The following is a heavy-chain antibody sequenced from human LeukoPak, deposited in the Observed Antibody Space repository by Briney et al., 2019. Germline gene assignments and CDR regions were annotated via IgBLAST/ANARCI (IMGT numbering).Heavy chain of an antibody. V-gene: IGHV3-23*01. CDR1: GFTFSSYA. Sequence: PGGSLRLSCAASGFTFSSYAMSWVRQAPGKGLEWVSAISGSGGSTYYADSVKGRFTISRDNSKNTLYLQMNSLRAEDTAVYYCANLYPDYGDYGGSSGAFDIWGQGTMVTVSS. D-gene: IGHD4-17*01. CDR3: ANLYPDYGDYGGSSGAFDI. CDR2: ISGSGGST. J-gene: IGHJ3*02.